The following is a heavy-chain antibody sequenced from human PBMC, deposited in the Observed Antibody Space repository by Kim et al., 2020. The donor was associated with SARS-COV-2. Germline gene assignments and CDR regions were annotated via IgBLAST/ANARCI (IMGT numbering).Heavy chain of an antibody. CDR2: ILYSGSI. Sequence: SETLSLTCTGSGGSINSDHSIWIRQPPGKGLDWLAYILYSGSINYNPSLKSLATIFVDTSKRQFSLKLTSVTAADTAVYYCAREIRACSFPAWGQGARVTVSS. CDR1: GGSINSDH. CDR3: AREIRACSFPA. D-gene: IGHD6-13*01. V-gene: IGHV4-59*01. J-gene: IGHJ5*02.